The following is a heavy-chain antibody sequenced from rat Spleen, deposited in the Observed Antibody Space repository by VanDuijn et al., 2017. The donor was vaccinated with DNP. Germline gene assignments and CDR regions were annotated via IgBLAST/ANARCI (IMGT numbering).Heavy chain of an antibody. J-gene: IGHJ4*01. V-gene: IGHV5-25*01. CDR3: ARLRRTEYGGYGEALDA. D-gene: IGHD1-11*01. CDR1: GFTFSAYY. Sequence: EVQLVESGGGLVQPGRSLKLSCAASGFTFSAYYMAWVRQAPAKGLEWVAYIGSPAYAPYYTDSVKGRFAISRDNAKSTLYLQMNSLRSEDMATYFCARLRRTEYGGYGEALDAWGQGTSVTVSS. CDR2: IGSPAYAP.